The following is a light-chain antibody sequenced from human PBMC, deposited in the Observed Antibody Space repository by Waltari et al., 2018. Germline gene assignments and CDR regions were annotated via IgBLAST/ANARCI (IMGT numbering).Light chain of an antibody. CDR1: SSDVGGYNY. V-gene: IGLV2-14*01. J-gene: IGLJ1*01. CDR3: TSFTSSGTYV. Sequence: QPALTQPASVTGSPGQSITISCTGSSSDVGGYNYVSWYQQHPGKAPKVLIYDVSKGPSGVSNRFSGSKSGNTASLTISGLQAEDEADYYCTSFTSSGTYVFGTGTKVTV. CDR2: DVS.